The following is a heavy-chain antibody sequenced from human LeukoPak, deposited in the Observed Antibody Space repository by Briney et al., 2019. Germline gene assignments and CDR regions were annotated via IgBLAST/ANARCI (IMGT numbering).Heavy chain of an antibody. D-gene: IGHD3-10*01. CDR3: AKGYGSGIGLWSGYFDY. J-gene: IGHJ4*02. Sequence: PGGSLRLSCAASGLTFSSYAMHWVRQAPGKGLEWVAFIRYDGSNEYYADSVKGRFTISRDNSEKTLYLQMNSLRAEDTAVYYCAKGYGSGIGLWSGYFDYWGQGTLVTVSS. V-gene: IGHV3-30*02. CDR2: IRYDGSNE. CDR1: GLTFSSYA.